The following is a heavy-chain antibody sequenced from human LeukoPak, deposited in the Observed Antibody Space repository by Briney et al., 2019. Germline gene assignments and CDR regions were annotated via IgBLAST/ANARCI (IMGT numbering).Heavy chain of an antibody. Sequence: SETLSLTCTVSGGSISSYYWSWIRQPAGKGLEWIGRIYTSGTTNYNPSLKSRVTTSVDTSKNQFSLKLSSVTAADTAVYYCARGVGSGYPYYFEYWGQGALVTVSS. V-gene: IGHV4-4*07. D-gene: IGHD3-22*01. CDR1: GGSISSYY. CDR3: ARGVGSGYPYYFEY. CDR2: IYTSGTT. J-gene: IGHJ4*02.